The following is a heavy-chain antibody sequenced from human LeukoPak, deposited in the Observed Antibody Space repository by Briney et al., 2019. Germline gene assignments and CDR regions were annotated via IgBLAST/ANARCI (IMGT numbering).Heavy chain of an antibody. CDR3: AKERATTTTFEY. Sequence: GGSLRPSCAASGFTFSTYAMSWVRQAPGKGLEWVSLISGSGGGTYYANSVKGRFTISRDNSKNTLYLQMDSLRTEDTAVYYCAKERATTTTFEYWGQGTLITVSS. J-gene: IGHJ4*02. CDR2: ISGSGGGT. V-gene: IGHV3-23*01. D-gene: IGHD1-26*01. CDR1: GFTFSTYA.